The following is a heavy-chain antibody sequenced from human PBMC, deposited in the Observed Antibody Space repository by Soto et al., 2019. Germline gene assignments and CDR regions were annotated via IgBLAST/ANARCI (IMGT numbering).Heavy chain of an antibody. J-gene: IGHJ6*02. D-gene: IGHD6-13*01. CDR3: ARETPSAAADYSSYGLDV. Sequence: QVQLVQSGAEVKKAGSSVKVSCKVSGGTFSSYFINWVRQAPGQGLEWVGGIIPVFGTGSYAEKFQGRVPITADESTSTAYRELSRLRSDDKAVYYCARETPSAAADYSSYGLDVWGQGTTVTVPS. V-gene: IGHV1-69*01. CDR2: IIPVFGTG. CDR1: GGTFSSYF.